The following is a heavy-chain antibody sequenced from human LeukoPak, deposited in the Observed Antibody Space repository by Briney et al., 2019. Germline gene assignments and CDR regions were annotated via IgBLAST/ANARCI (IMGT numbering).Heavy chain of an antibody. D-gene: IGHD3-22*01. CDR2: ISYDGSYK. V-gene: IGHV3-30*18. CDR3: AKVGGYYDSSGDFDY. J-gene: IGHJ4*02. CDR1: EFTFSTYG. Sequence: GGSLRLSCAASEFTFSTYGMHWVRQAPGKGLEWVAVISYDGSYKFYADSVKGRFTISRDNSKSTLYLQMNSLRAEHTAVYYCAKVGGYYDSSGDFDYWGQGTLVTVSS.